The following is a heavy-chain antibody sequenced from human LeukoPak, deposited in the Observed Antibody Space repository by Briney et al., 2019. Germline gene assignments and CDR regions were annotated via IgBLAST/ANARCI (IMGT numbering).Heavy chain of an antibody. V-gene: IGHV4-34*01. CDR3: ARSRGSSWYWGFDY. D-gene: IGHD6-13*01. J-gene: IGHJ4*02. CDR1: GGSFSGYY. CDR2: VNHSGSN. Sequence: SETLSLTCAVYGGSFSGYYWSWLRQPPGKGLDWIGEVNHSGSNNYNPSLKSRVTISVDTSKNQFSLKLSSVTAADTAVYYCARSRGSSWYWGFDYWGQGTLVTVSS.